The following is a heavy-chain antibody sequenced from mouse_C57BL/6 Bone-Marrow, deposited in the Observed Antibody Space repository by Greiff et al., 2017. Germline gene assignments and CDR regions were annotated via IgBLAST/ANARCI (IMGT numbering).Heavy chain of an antibody. CDR1: GYTFTSYW. CDR2: IDPSDSYT. CDR3: ARKEEGITTVVGFDY. D-gene: IGHD1-1*01. V-gene: IGHV1-59*01. J-gene: IGHJ2*01. Sequence: QVQLQQPGAELVRPGTSVKLSCKASGYTFTSYWMHWVKQRPGQGLEWIGVIDPSDSYTNYNQKFKGKATLTVATSSSSAYMQLSSLTSEDSAVYYCARKEEGITTVVGFDYWGQGTTLTVSS.